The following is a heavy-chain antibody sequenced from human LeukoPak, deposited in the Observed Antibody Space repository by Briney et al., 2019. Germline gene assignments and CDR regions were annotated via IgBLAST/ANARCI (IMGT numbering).Heavy chain of an antibody. J-gene: IGHJ6*02. CDR2: INPSGGST. Sequence: ASVKVSCKASGYTFTSYYTHWVRQAPGQGLEWMGIINPSGGSTSYAQKFQGRVTMTRDTSTSTVYMELSSLRSEDTAVYYCASPVTMVRGVISPYYYGMDVWGQGTTVTVSS. CDR1: GYTFTSYY. CDR3: ASPVTMVRGVISPYYYGMDV. V-gene: IGHV1-46*01. D-gene: IGHD3-10*01.